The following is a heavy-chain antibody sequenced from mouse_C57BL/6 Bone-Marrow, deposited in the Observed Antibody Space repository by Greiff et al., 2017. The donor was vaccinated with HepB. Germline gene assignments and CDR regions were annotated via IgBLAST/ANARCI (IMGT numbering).Heavy chain of an antibody. Sequence: VKLQQSGAELARPGASVKLSCKASGYTFTSYGISWVKQRTGQGLEWIGEIYPRSGNTYYNEKFKGKATLTADKSSSTAYMELRSLTSEDSAVYFCARGSFFAYWGQGTLVTVSA. J-gene: IGHJ3*01. CDR3: ARGSFFAY. V-gene: IGHV1-81*01. CDR2: IYPRSGNT. CDR1: GYTFTSYG.